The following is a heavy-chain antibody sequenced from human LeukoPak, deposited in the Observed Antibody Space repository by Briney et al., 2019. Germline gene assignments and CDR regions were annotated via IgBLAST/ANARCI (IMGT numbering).Heavy chain of an antibody. Sequence: FXXYAMHWVRQXXXXGLEWVAVISYDGSNKYYADSVKGRFTISRDNSKNTLYLQMNSLRAEDTAVYYCASIYPFNYYDSSGYYYPYFDYWGQGTLVTVSS. CDR1: FXXYA. V-gene: IGHV3-30*04. CDR3: ASIYPFNYYDSSGYYYPYFDY. D-gene: IGHD3-22*01. CDR2: ISYDGSNK. J-gene: IGHJ4*02.